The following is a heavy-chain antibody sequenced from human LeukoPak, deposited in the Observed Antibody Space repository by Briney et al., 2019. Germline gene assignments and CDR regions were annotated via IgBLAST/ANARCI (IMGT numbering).Heavy chain of an antibody. Sequence: PGGSLRLSCAASGFIFTTYWMHWVRDVPGKGLVWVARINIDGRSTYYADSVKGRFTISRDNAKNTVNPQMNSLRAEDTAVYYCTRDLVGATSDFWGXGTXVTVSS. V-gene: IGHV3-74*01. D-gene: IGHD1-26*01. CDR1: GFIFTTYW. CDR2: INIDGRST. J-gene: IGHJ4*02. CDR3: TRDLVGATSDF.